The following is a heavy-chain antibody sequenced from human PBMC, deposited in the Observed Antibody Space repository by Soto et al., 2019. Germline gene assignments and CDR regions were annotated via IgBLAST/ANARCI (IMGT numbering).Heavy chain of an antibody. V-gene: IGHV4-39*01. J-gene: IGHJ3*02. D-gene: IGHD1-7*01. CDR1: GGSISSSSYY. CDR3: ASELDPDAFDI. CDR2: IYYSGST. Sequence: QLQLQESGPGLVKPSETLSLTRTVSGGSISSSSYYWGWIRQPPGKGLEWIGSIYYSGSTYYNPSLKSRVTISVDTSKNQFSLKLSSVTAADTAVYYCASELDPDAFDIWGQGTMVTVSS.